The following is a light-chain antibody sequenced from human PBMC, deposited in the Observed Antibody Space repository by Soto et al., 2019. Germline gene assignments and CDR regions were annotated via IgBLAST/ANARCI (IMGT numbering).Light chain of an antibody. CDR1: QSLSSSL. V-gene: IGKV3D-20*02. Sequence: SAAALSLSRRYRATLSYRPSQSLSSSLLAWYQQKPGQAPRLLIHDASRRATGISGRFTGSGSGTFFSLTSSMRHPDYVGDYGNQHKRSSPRTFSLGTNVDIK. CDR3: NQHKRSSPRT. CDR2: DAS. J-gene: IGKJ1*01.